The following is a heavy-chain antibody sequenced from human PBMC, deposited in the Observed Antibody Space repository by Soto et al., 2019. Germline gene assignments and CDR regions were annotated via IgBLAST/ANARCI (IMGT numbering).Heavy chain of an antibody. CDR1: GFTFRKYP. Sequence: GGSLRLSCTASGFTFRKYPVSWVRQVPGQGLEWVSAISSSGASTYYADSVKGRFTISRDNSQDTLYLQMNSLSAEDTAVYYCAKEDGAYFDFYYYMDVWGKGTTVTVSS. V-gene: IGHV3-23*01. CDR3: AKEDGAYFDFYYYMDV. J-gene: IGHJ6*03. D-gene: IGHD3-3*01. CDR2: ISSSGAST.